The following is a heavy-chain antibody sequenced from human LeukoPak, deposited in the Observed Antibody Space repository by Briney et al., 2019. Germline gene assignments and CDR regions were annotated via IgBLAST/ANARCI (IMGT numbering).Heavy chain of an antibody. CDR1: GGSISSYY. D-gene: IGHD3-9*01. CDR3: ARDRAFSDILTGYPAPYYYYGMDV. J-gene: IGHJ6*02. Sequence: SETLSLTCTVSGGSISSYYWSWIRQPAGKGLEWIGRIYTSGSTNYNPSLKSRVTMSVDTSKNQFSLKLSSVTAADTAVYYCARDRAFSDILTGYPAPYYYYGMDVWGQGTTVTVS. CDR2: IYTSGST. V-gene: IGHV4-4*07.